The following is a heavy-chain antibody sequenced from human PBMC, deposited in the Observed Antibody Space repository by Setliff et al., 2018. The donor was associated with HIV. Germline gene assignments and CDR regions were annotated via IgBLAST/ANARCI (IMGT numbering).Heavy chain of an antibody. CDR3: TTTAEAGHFDY. CDR2: IKQDGSEK. D-gene: IGHD6-13*01. Sequence: GGSLRLSCAASGFTFSSYEMSWVRQAPGKGLEWVANIKQDGSEKYYVDSVKGRFTISRDNAKNSLYVQMNSLRVEDTAVYYCTTTAEAGHFDYWGQGTLVTVSS. J-gene: IGHJ4*02. V-gene: IGHV3-7*02. CDR1: GFTFSSYE.